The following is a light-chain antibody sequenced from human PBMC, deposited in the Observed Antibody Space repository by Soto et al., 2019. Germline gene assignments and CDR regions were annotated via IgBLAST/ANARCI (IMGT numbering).Light chain of an antibody. CDR1: QSISSY. V-gene: IGKV1-39*01. Sequence: DIQMTQSPSSLSASVGDRVTITCRASQSISSYLNWYQQKPGKAPKLLMYAASTLQSGVPSRFSGSGSGTDFSLTIISLQPEDVATYCCQKYYSVLTFGHGTRL. CDR2: AAS. CDR3: QKYYSVLT. J-gene: IGKJ5*01.